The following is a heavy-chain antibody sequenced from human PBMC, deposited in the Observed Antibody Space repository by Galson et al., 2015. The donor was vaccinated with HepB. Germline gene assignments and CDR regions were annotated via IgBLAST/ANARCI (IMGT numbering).Heavy chain of an antibody. V-gene: IGHV3-23*01. CDR2: ICGSGGSK. CDR3: AKNRLLLWFGESDY. Sequence: SLRLSCAASGFTFSSYAMSWVRQAPGKGLEWVSAICGSGGSKYYADSVKGRFTISRDNSKNTLYLQMNRLRAEDTAVYYCAKNRLLLWFGESDYWGQGTLVTVSS. D-gene: IGHD3-10*01. CDR1: GFTFSSYA. J-gene: IGHJ4*02.